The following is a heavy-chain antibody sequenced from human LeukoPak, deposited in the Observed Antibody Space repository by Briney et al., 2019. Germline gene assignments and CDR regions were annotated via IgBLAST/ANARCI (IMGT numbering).Heavy chain of an antibody. CDR3: AKEGYSNGPDP. D-gene: IGHD4-11*01. Sequence: GASVKVSCKASGYTLTDHYMHWLRWAPGQGFEWMGWINPQNGATVYAKKFQGRVTMTRDTPASTLYMELTNLRSDDTGVYYCAKEGYSNGPDPWGPGSLVTVSS. CDR2: INPQNGAT. V-gene: IGHV1-2*02. J-gene: IGHJ5*02. CDR1: GYTLTDHY.